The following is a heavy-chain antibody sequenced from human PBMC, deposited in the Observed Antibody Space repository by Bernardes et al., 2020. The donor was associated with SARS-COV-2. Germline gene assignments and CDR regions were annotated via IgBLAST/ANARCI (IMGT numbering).Heavy chain of an antibody. Sequence: SETLSLTCTVSGGSISSYYWSWIRQPPGKGLEWIGHIYYSGSTNYNPSLRSRVSISVDTSKKQFSLKLSSVTAADTAVYYCARARLGGVGTESYHYDYGMDVWGQGTTVTVSS. V-gene: IGHV4-59*01. CDR3: ARARLGGVGTESYHYDYGMDV. CDR1: GGSISSYY. D-gene: IGHD3-16*01. CDR2: IYYSGST. J-gene: IGHJ6*02.